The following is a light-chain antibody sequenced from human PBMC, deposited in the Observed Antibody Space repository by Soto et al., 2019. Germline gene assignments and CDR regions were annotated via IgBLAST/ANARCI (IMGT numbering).Light chain of an antibody. Sequence: QSVVTQTPSASGTPGQRVTISCSGSGSNIGSNYVYWYQQLPGTAPRLLIYRSRERPSGVPDRFSGSKSGTSAYLVITGLRSEDEADYYCASWDDSLRGGVFGGGTKLTVL. CDR2: RSR. J-gene: IGLJ3*02. CDR1: GSNIGSNY. V-gene: IGLV1-47*01. CDR3: ASWDDSLRGGV.